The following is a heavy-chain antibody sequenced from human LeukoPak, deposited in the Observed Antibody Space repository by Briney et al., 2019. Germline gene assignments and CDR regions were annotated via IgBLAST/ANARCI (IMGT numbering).Heavy chain of an antibody. CDR3: ARDGGSGGSPLQFTPDY. D-gene: IGHD2-15*01. CDR1: GYTFTGYY. Sequence: ASVKVSCKASGYTFTGYYMHWVRQAPGQGLEWMGRFNPNSGGTNYAQKFQGRVTMTRDTSNSTAYMELGRLRSDDTAVYYCARDGGSGGSPLQFTPDYWGQGTLVTVSS. J-gene: IGHJ4*02. V-gene: IGHV1-2*06. CDR2: FNPNSGGT.